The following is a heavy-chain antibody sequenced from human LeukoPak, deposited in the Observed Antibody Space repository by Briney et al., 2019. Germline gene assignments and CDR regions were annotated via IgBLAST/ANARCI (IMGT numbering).Heavy chain of an antibody. J-gene: IGHJ4*02. CDR3: ARDQSSGWQPYFDY. D-gene: IGHD6-19*01. V-gene: IGHV3-33*01. CDR2: IWYDGSNK. CDR1: GFTFSSYG. Sequence: GGSPRLSCAASGFTFSSYGMHWVRQAPGKGLEWVAVIWYDGSNKYYADSVKGRFTISRDNSKNTLYLQMNSLRAEDTAVYYCARDQSSGWQPYFDYWGQGTLVTVSS.